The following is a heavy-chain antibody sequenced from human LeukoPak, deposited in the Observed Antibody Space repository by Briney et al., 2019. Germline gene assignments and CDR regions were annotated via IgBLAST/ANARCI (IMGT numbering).Heavy chain of an antibody. J-gene: IGHJ4*02. CDR1: GGSISSGSYY. Sequence: PSETLSLTCTVSGGSISSGSYYWSWIRQPAGKGLEWIGRIYTSGSTNYNPSLKSRVTISVDTSRNQFSLKLISVTAADTAVYYCARAPRGSGTYWTSWGQGTLVTVSS. CDR3: ARAPRGSGTYWTS. CDR2: IYTSGST. V-gene: IGHV4-61*02. D-gene: IGHD3-10*01.